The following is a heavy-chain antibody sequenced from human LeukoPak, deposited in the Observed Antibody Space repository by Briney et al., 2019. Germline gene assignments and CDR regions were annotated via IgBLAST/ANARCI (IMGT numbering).Heavy chain of an antibody. J-gene: IGHJ4*02. CDR2: IFHTGSGST. V-gene: IGHV4-59*08. CDR3: ARHAVYAGSGWAFDY. CDR1: GGSISPYY. D-gene: IGHD6-19*01. Sequence: SETLSLTCTASGGSISPYYWSWIRQPPGKGLEWIGYIFHTGSGSTSHNPSLKSRVTISVDTSKNQFSLNLNSVTAADTAVYYCARHAVYAGSGWAFDYWGQGTLVTVSS.